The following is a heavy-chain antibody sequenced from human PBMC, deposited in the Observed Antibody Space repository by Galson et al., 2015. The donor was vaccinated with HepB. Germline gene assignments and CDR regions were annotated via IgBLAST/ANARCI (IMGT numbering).Heavy chain of an antibody. J-gene: IGHJ6*02. V-gene: IGHV6-1*01. CDR1: GDSVSTNIVA. D-gene: IGHD5-12*01. Sequence: CAISGDSVSTNIVAWNWIRQSPSRGLEWLGRTYYRSKWYNHYAVSVQSRITINPDTSRNQFSLQLNSVTPEDTGVYYCTRVRHLARGMDVWGQGTTVTVSS. CDR2: TYYRSKWYN. CDR3: TRVRHLARGMDV.